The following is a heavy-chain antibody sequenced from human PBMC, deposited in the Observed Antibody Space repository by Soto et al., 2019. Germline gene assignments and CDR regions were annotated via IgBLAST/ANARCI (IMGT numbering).Heavy chain of an antibody. D-gene: IGHD3-3*01. Sequence: QVQLVQSGAEVKKPGASVKISCETSGYIFKNYYIHWVRQAPGQGLEWMAIFNPFSGATNYEQRLQGRVTANMDMSTSTVYMELNNLRSEDTAMYYCARDLTSGDYWGQGTLISVSS. CDR1: GYIFKNYY. CDR2: FNPFSGAT. CDR3: ARDLTSGDY. V-gene: IGHV1-46*02. J-gene: IGHJ4*01.